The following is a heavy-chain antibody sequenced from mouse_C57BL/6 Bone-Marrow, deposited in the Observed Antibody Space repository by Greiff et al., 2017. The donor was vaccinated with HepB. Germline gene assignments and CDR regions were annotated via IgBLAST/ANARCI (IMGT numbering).Heavy chain of an antibody. V-gene: IGHV10-1*01. Sequence: VQLQQSGGGLVQPKGSLKLSCAASGFSFNTYAMNWVRQAPGKGLEWVARIRSKSNNYATYYADSVKDRFTISRDDSESMLYLQMNNLKTEDTAMYYCVRGLRRAWGQGTLVTVSA. CDR3: VRGLRRA. D-gene: IGHD2-4*01. CDR2: IRSKSNNYAT. CDR1: GFSFNTYA. J-gene: IGHJ3*01.